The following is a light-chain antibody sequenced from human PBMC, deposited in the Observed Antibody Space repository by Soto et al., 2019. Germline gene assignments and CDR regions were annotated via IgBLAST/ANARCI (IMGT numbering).Light chain of an antibody. V-gene: IGLV2-14*01. CDR2: EVS. Sequence: QSVLTQPASVSGSPGQSITISCTGTSSDVGGHNYVSWYQQHPGKAPKLMIFEVSNRPSGVSNRFSGSKSGNTASLTISGLQAEDEADYYCSSSTSSSTRVFGAGTKVTVL. CDR3: SSSTSSSTRV. J-gene: IGLJ1*01. CDR1: SSDVGGHNY.